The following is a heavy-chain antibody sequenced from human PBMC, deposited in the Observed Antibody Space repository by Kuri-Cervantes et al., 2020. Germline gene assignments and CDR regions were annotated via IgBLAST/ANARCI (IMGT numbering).Heavy chain of an antibody. CDR2: IWYDGSNK. J-gene: IGHJ4*02. CDR1: GFTFSSYG. Sequence: GESLKISCAASGFTFSSYGMHWVRQAPGKGLEWVAVIWYDGSNKCYADSVKGRFTISRDNSKNTLYLQMNSLRAEDTAVYYCARDQARYSAAGTNGFDYWGQGTLVTVSS. V-gene: IGHV3-33*01. CDR3: ARDQARYSAAGTNGFDY. D-gene: IGHD6-13*01.